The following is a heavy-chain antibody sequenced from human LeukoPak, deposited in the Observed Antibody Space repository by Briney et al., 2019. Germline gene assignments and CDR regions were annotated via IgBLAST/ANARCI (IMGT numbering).Heavy chain of an antibody. CDR1: GFTFNDFV. CDR2: ISGDGGTT. J-gene: IGHJ6*03. D-gene: IGHD2-21*02. Sequence: KTGGFLRLSCTASGFTFNDFVMQWVRQVPGKSLEWVALISGDGGTTDYASSVEGRFTISRDNTQKSLFLEMNNLGTEDTALYYCAKSGLGDHGIFTGRGSPYYYYYLDVWGKGTTVIVS. CDR3: AKSGLGDHGIFTGRGSPYYYYYLDV. V-gene: IGHV3-43*02.